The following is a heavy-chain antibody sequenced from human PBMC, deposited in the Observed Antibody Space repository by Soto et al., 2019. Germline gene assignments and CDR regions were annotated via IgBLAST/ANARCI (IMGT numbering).Heavy chain of an antibody. V-gene: IGHV3-30*18. Sequence: QVQLVESGGGVVQPGRSLRLSCAASGFTFSRYGMHWVRQAPGKGLEWVARISHDGNNRLYADSVKGRFTSSRDNSKDTLYLQVTSLRHEDTAVFYCAKEEYRGSSFDHWGQGALVTVSS. D-gene: IGHD1-26*01. CDR2: ISHDGNNR. J-gene: IGHJ4*02. CDR1: GFTFSRYG. CDR3: AKEEYRGSSFDH.